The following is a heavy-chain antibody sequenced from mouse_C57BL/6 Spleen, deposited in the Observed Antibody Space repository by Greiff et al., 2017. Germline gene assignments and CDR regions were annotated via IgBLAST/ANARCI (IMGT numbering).Heavy chain of an antibody. Sequence: EVKVIESGGGLVKPGGSLKLSCAASGFTFSDYGMHWVRQAPEKGLEWVAYISSGSSTIYYADTVKGRFTISRDNAKNTLFLQMTSLRSEDTAMYYCARRNDYYGSSYAMDYWGQGTSVTVSS. CDR1: GFTFSDYG. D-gene: IGHD1-1*01. J-gene: IGHJ4*01. CDR2: ISSGSSTI. CDR3: ARRNDYYGSSYAMDY. V-gene: IGHV5-17*01.